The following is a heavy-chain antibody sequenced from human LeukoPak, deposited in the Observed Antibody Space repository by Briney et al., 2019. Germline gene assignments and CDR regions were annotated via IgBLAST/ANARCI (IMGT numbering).Heavy chain of an antibody. V-gene: IGHV4-34*01. CDR3: ARGYCSSTSCYGSDY. CDR1: GGSFSGYY. CDR2: INHSGST. J-gene: IGHJ4*02. Sequence: PSETLSLTCAVYGGSFSGYYWSWIRQPPGKGLEWIGEINHSGSTNYNPSLKSRVTISVDTSKNQFSLKLSSVTAAYTAVYYCARGYCSSTSCYGSDYWGQGTLVTVSS. D-gene: IGHD2-2*01.